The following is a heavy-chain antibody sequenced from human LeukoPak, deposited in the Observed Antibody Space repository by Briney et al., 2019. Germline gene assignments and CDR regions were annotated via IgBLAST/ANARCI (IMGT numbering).Heavy chain of an antibody. CDR1: GFTFSSYE. CDR3: AELGITMIGGV. J-gene: IGHJ6*04. V-gene: IGHV3-48*03. Sequence: QTGGSLRLSCAAPGFTFSSYEMNWVRQAPGKGLEWVSYISSSGSTIYYADSVKGRFTISRDNAKNSLYLQMNSLRAEDTAVYYCAELGITMIGGVWGKGTTVTISP. D-gene: IGHD3-10*02. CDR2: ISSSGSTI.